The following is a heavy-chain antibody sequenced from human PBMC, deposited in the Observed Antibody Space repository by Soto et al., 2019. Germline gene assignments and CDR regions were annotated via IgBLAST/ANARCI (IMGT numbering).Heavy chain of an antibody. Sequence: ASVKVSCKASGYTFTSYGISWVRQAPGQGLEWMGWISAYNGNTNYAQKLQGRVTMTTDTSTSTAYMELRSLRSDDTAVYYCARDPWGGVPAATSRYMDVWGKGTTVTVSS. V-gene: IGHV1-18*01. D-gene: IGHD2-2*01. J-gene: IGHJ6*03. CDR3: ARDPWGGVPAATSRYMDV. CDR2: ISAYNGNT. CDR1: GYTFTSYG.